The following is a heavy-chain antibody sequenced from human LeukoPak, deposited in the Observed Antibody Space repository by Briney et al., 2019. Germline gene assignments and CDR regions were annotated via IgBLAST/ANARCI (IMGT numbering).Heavy chain of an antibody. Sequence: GGSLRLSCAASGFTFDDYTMHWVRQAPGKGLEWVSLISWDGGSTYYADSVKGRFTISRDNSKNSLYLQMNSLRTEDTALYYCAKDAGYGYSGYARYYFDYWGQGTLVTVSS. CDR1: GFTFDDYT. CDR3: AKDAGYGYSGYARYYFDY. CDR2: ISWDGGST. V-gene: IGHV3-43*01. J-gene: IGHJ4*02. D-gene: IGHD5-12*01.